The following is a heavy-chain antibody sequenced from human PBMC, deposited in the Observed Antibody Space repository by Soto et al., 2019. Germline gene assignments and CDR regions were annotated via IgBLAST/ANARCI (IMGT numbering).Heavy chain of an antibody. J-gene: IGHJ5*01. V-gene: IGHV5-51*01. D-gene: IGHD3-16*02. CDR1: GYSFSNNW. CDR3: ARHYCYCSTWLEGWFDS. Sequence: GESLKISCKGSGYSFSNNWVGWVRQMPGKGLEWMGIMHPGDSDTRYSPSFQGQVTISADKSINTAYLQWSSLKPSDSAMYYCARHYCYCSTWLEGWFDSWGQGTLVTVSS. CDR2: MHPGDSDT.